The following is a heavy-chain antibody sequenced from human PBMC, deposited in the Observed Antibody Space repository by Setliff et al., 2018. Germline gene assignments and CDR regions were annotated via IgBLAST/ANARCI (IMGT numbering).Heavy chain of an antibody. Sequence: SETLSLTCAVSGGSISRTSHYWGWIRQTPGKGLEWIGSVFYTGNTFYNPSLKSRVSISVDKSKNEFSLGLDSVTAADTAVYFCARYPSKLPELGIYGRFDFWGQGARVTVSS. D-gene: IGHD7-27*01. J-gene: IGHJ4*02. V-gene: IGHV4-39*07. CDR1: GGSISRTSHY. CDR3: ARYPSKLPELGIYGRFDF. CDR2: VFYTGNT.